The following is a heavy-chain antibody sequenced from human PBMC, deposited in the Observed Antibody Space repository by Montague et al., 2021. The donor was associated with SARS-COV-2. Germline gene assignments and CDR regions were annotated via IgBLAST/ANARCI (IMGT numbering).Heavy chain of an antibody. CDR2: IDWDDDK. V-gene: IGHV2-70*11. J-gene: IGHJ4*01. Sequence: VKPTQTLTLTCTFSGFSLSTNGMCVSWIRQPPGKALEWLARIDWDDDKYYSTSLKTRLTISKDTSKNQVVLTMTNMDPVDTATYYCVRLRPGGSLSEDIFFFDYWGLGTLGTGSS. D-gene: IGHD3-9*01. CDR1: GFSLSTNGMC. CDR3: VRLRPGGSLSEDIFFFDY.